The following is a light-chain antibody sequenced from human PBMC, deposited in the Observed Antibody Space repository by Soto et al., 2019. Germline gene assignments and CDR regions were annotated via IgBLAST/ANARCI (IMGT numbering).Light chain of an antibody. V-gene: IGKV1-5*03. CDR1: QTIGSW. J-gene: IGKJ1*01. CDR3: IQDYNYPWT. Sequence: DIQMTQSPSTLSASVGDRVTVTCRASQTIGSWLAWYQQKPGRAPKLLIYKASTLKSGVQSRFSGSGSGTDFTLTIRSLQPEDFATYYCIQDYNYPWTFGQGTKVDIK. CDR2: KAS.